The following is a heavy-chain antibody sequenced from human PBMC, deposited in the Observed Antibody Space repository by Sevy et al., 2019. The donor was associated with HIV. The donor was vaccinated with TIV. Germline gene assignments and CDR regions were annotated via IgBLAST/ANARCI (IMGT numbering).Heavy chain of an antibody. J-gene: IGHJ4*02. V-gene: IGHV4-59*08. CDR2: IYYNGHI. CDR3: AGENAWGRGYS. Sequence: SETLSLTCTVSGGSITSLYWDWIRQPPGRGLEWIANIYYNGHINYNPSLKSRVTLSLDTSKNQFSLRLSSVTAADTAMYYCAGENAWGRGYSWGQGTLVTVSS. D-gene: IGHD1-26*01. CDR1: GGSITSLY.